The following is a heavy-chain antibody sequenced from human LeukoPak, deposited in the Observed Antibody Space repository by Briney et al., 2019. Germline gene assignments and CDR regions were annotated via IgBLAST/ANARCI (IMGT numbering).Heavy chain of an antibody. Sequence: SETLSLTCTVSGGSISSYYWSWIRQPPGKGLEWIGYIYYSGSTNYNPSLKSRVTISVDTSKNQFSLKLSSVTAADTAVYYCARADGSFWSGLYGMDVWGQGTTITVSS. CDR2: IYYSGST. V-gene: IGHV4-59*01. D-gene: IGHD3-3*01. CDR3: ARADGSFWSGLYGMDV. CDR1: GGSISSYY. J-gene: IGHJ6*02.